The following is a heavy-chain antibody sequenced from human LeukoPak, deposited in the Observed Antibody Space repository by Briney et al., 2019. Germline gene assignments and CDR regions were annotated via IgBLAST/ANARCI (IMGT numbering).Heavy chain of an antibody. Sequence: NPSQTLSLTCTVSGYSISSGDYWGWIRQPPGKGLEWIASIYHSGSTYSNPSRERRISISVDTSKNHFSRKVNSVTAEATAVYFCARDGGGRIAVAGLWYDWGQGAMVTVSS. J-gene: IGHJ4*02. CDR2: IYHSGST. CDR1: GYSISSGDY. V-gene: IGHV4-38-2*02. D-gene: IGHD6-19*01. CDR3: ARDGGGRIAVAGLWYD.